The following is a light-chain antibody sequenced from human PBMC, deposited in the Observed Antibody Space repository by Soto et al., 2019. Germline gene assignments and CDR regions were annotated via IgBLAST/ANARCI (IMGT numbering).Light chain of an antibody. CDR3: QQSYSTPQT. V-gene: IGKV1-39*01. CDR2: AAS. Sequence: DIQMTQSPSSLSASVGDRVTITCLASQSISSDLNWYQQKPGKAPKLLIYAASSLQSGVPSRFSGSGSGTDFTLTISSLQPEDFATYYCQQSYSTPQTFGQGTKLEIK. J-gene: IGKJ2*01. CDR1: QSISSD.